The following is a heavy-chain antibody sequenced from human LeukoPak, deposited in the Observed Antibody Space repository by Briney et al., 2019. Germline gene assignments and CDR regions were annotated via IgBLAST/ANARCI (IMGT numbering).Heavy chain of an antibody. CDR2: ISVYNGDT. J-gene: IGHJ4*02. Sequence: ASVKVSCKASGYTFSSYGITWVRQAPGQGLEWMGWISVYNGDTNYAQKVQSRVTMTTDISTTTAYMELRSLRPDDTAVYYCARAGTSGWQPFDYWGQGTLVTVSS. D-gene: IGHD6-19*01. CDR3: ARAGTSGWQPFDY. CDR1: GYTFSSYG. V-gene: IGHV1-18*01.